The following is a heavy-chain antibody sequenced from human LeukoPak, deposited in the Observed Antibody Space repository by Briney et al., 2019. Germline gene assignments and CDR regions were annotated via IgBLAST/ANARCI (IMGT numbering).Heavy chain of an antibody. CDR3: AKDRYSSSWNFFDF. Sequence: GGSLRLSCAASGFTFDDYAMHWVRQVPGKGLEWVSGISWNSDTIDYADSVKGRFTISRDNAQNSLYLQMNSLRADDTAFYYCAKDRYSSSWNFFDFWGQGTLVTVSS. D-gene: IGHD6-13*01. J-gene: IGHJ4*02. V-gene: IGHV3-9*01. CDR1: GFTFDDYA. CDR2: ISWNSDTI.